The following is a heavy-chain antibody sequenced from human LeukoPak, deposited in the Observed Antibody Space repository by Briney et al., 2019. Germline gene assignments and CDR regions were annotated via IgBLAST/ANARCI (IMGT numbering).Heavy chain of an antibody. Sequence: SVKVSCKASGGTFSSFAISWVRQAPGQVLEWIGGIIPIFGTANYAQKFQGRVTITTDESTSTAYMELSSLRSEDTAVYYCARDGYDSSGYYPRFDYWGQGTLVTVSS. CDR2: IIPIFGTA. J-gene: IGHJ4*02. V-gene: IGHV1-69*05. CDR3: ARDGYDSSGYYPRFDY. D-gene: IGHD3-22*01. CDR1: GGTFSSFA.